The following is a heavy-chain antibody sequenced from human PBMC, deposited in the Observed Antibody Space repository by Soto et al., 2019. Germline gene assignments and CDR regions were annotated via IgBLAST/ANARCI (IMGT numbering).Heavy chain of an antibody. V-gene: IGHV1-2*04. CDR1: GYTFTGYY. CDR2: INPNSGGT. Sequence: VASVKVSCKASGYTFTGYYMHWVRQAPGQGLEWMGWINPNSGGTNYAQKFQGWVTMTRDTSISTAYMELSRLRSDDTAVYYCARDGFVDTDMGNYYYYGMDVWGQGTTVTVSS. J-gene: IGHJ6*02. CDR3: ARDGFVDTDMGNYYYYGMDV. D-gene: IGHD5-18*01.